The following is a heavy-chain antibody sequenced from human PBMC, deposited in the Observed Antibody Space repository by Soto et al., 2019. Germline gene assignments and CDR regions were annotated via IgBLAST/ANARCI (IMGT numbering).Heavy chain of an antibody. V-gene: IGHV1-69*13. CDR2: IIPIFGTA. Sequence: SVKVSCKASGGTFSSYAISWVRQAPGQGLEWMGGIIPIFGTANYAQKFQGRVTITADESTSTAYMELSSLRSEGTAVYYCASQKDSYSLEYYFDYWGQGTLVTVSS. CDR1: GGTFSSYA. CDR3: ASQKDSYSLEYYFDY. D-gene: IGHD3-16*01. J-gene: IGHJ4*02.